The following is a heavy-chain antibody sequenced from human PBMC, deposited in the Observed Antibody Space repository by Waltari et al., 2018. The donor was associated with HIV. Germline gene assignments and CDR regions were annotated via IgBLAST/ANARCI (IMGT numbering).Heavy chain of an antibody. D-gene: IGHD3-22*01. CDR1: GFTFSSYS. CDR3: ANMGGYYYDSSGYYYDFDY. Sequence: EVQLVESGGGLVQTGGSLRLSCAASGFTFSSYSMTWVRQAPGKGLEWVSYISSSSSTIYYADSVKGRFTISRDNAKNSLYLQMNSLRAEDTAVYYCANMGGYYYDSSGYYYDFDYWGQGTLVTVSS. J-gene: IGHJ4*02. CDR2: ISSSSSTI. V-gene: IGHV3-48*01.